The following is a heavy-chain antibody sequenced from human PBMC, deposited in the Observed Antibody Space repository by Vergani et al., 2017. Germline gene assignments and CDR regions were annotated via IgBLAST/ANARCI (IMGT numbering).Heavy chain of an antibody. J-gene: IGHJ3*02. Sequence: QVQLQESGPGLVKPSGTLSLTCAVSGGSISSSNWWSWVRQPPGKGLEWIGEIYHSGSTNYNPSHKSRFTISVDKSKNQFSLKLSSVTAADTAVYYCASVYCSGGSCYSAGLDAFDIWGQGTMVTVSS. CDR1: GGSISSSNW. D-gene: IGHD2-15*01. CDR3: ASVYCSGGSCYSAGLDAFDI. V-gene: IGHV4-4*02. CDR2: IYHSGST.